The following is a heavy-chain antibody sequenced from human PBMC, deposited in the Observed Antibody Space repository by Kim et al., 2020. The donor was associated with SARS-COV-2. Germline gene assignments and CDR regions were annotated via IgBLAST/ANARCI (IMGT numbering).Heavy chain of an antibody. CDR3: ARLLVFPYGDYVRDY. V-gene: IGHV4-39*01. Sequence: PSLKSRGTISVDTSKNQFSLKLSSVTAADTAVYYCARLLVFPYGDYVRDYWGQGTLVTVSS. D-gene: IGHD4-17*01. J-gene: IGHJ4*02.